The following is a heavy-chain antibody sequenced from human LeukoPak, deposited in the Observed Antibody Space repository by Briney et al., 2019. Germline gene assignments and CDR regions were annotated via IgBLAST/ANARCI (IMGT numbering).Heavy chain of an antibody. Sequence: GGSLRLSCATSGFTFSSYAMSWVRQAPGKGLEWVSTISNSDYSTYYADSVKGRFTISRANSENTLYLQMNNLRAEDTAVYYCAKATGYLLWGQGTLVTVSS. D-gene: IGHD1-14*01. CDR1: GFTFSSYA. J-gene: IGHJ4*02. V-gene: IGHV3-23*01. CDR2: ISNSDYST. CDR3: AKATGYLL.